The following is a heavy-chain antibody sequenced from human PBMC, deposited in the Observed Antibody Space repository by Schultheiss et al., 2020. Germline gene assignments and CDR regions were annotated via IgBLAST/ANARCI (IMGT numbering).Heavy chain of an antibody. Sequence: SETLSLTCTVSGGSISSGDYYWSWIRQPPGKGLEWIGYIYYSGSTYYNPSLKSRVTISVDTSKNQFSLKLSSVTAADTAVYYCARDGTRRGDLDYWGKGTLVTVAS. CDR1: GGSISSGDYY. CDR2: IYYSGST. D-gene: IGHD2-21*02. V-gene: IGHV4-30-4*01. J-gene: IGHJ4*02. CDR3: ARDGTRRGDLDY.